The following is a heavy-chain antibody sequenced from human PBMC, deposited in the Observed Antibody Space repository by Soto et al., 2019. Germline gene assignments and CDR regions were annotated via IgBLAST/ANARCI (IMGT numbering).Heavy chain of an antibody. CDR3: ARVGARYQLLYDWFDP. CDR1: GGTFSSYA. Sequence: QVQLVQSGAEVQKPGSSVKVSCKASGGTFSSYAISWVRQAPGQGLEWMGGIIPIFGTANYAQKFQGRVTITADESPSTAYMELSSLRSEDTAVYYCARVGARYQLLYDWFDPWGQGTLVTVSS. D-gene: IGHD2-2*02. J-gene: IGHJ5*02. V-gene: IGHV1-69*01. CDR2: IIPIFGTA.